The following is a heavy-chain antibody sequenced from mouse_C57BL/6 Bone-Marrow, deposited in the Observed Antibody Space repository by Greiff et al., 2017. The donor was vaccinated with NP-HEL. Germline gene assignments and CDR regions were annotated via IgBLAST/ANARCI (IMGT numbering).Heavy chain of an antibody. J-gene: IGHJ3*01. CDR2: INPYNGGT. V-gene: IGHV1-19*01. Sequence: DVQLQESGPVLVKPGASVKMSCKASGYTFTDYYMNWVKQSHGKSLEWIGVINPYNGGTSYNQKFKGKATLTVDKSSSTAYMELNSLTSEDSAVYYCARRSYYGNYPWFAYWGQGTLVTVSA. CDR1: GYTFTDYY. CDR3: ARRSYYGNYPWFAY. D-gene: IGHD2-1*01.